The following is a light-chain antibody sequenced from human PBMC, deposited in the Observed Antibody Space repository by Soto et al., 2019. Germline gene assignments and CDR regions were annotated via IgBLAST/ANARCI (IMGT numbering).Light chain of an antibody. CDR2: AAS. J-gene: IGKJ4*01. CDR1: QSISNY. CDR3: HQRYGTPLT. Sequence: DMEMTPSPSALSASVGDRVTITCRSSQSISNYLNWYQHKPGKVPKILIYAASSLQSGVRTRFSGSGSGTDFTITINSLQPEDFATYYCHQRYGTPLTFGGGTKIEIK. V-gene: IGKV1-39*01.